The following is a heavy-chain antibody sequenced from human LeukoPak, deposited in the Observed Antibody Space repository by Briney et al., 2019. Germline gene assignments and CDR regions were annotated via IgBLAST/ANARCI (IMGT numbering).Heavy chain of an antibody. CDR1: GGSISSSGYY. J-gene: IGHJ4*02. D-gene: IGHD3-9*01. CDR3: ARGTDILTGYYRIYYFDY. Sequence: SETLSLTCTVSGGSISSSGYYWGWIRQPPGKGLEWIGSIYYSGSTYNNPSLKSRVTISVDTSKNQFSLKVSSVTAADTAVYYCARGTDILTGYYRIYYFDYWGQGTLVTVSS. V-gene: IGHV4-39*07. CDR2: IYYSGST.